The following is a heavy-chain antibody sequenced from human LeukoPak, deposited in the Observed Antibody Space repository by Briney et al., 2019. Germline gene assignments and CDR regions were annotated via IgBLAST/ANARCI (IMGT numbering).Heavy chain of an antibody. V-gene: IGHV4-59*01. CDR1: GGSFSGYY. D-gene: IGHD6-19*01. CDR3: ARASRVLYSSGWWFDP. CDR2: IYYSGST. Sequence: SETLSLTCAVYGGSFSGYYWSWIRQPPGKGLEWIGYIYYSGSTNYNPSLKSRVTISVDTSKNQFSLKLSSVTAADTAVYYCARASRVLYSSGWWFDPWGQGTLVTVSS. J-gene: IGHJ5*02.